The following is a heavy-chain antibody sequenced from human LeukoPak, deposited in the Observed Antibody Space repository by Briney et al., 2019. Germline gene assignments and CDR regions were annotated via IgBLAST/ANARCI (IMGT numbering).Heavy chain of an antibody. CDR2: INPSGGTTPSGGSA. CDR3: AREMSDGQQPTLNWLDP. J-gene: IGHJ5*02. CDR1: GYTFTSYY. V-gene: IGHV1-46*01. Sequence: ASVKVSCKASGYTFTSYYMHWVRQAPGQGLEWMGIINPSGGTTPSGGSARYAQQFQGRVTMTRDTSTSTVYMELSSLRSEDTAVYYCAREMSDGQQPTLNWLDPWGQGTLVTVSS. D-gene: IGHD6-13*01.